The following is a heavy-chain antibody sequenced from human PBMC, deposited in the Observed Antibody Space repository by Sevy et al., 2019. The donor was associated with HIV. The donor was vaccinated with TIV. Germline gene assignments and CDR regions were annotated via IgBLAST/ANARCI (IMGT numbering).Heavy chain of an antibody. D-gene: IGHD2-15*01. V-gene: IGHV3-49*04. CDR1: GFTFGDYA. J-gene: IGHJ4*02. CDR3: TRDIDSCSGGSCYPTYDY. Sequence: GGSLRLSCTASGFTFGDYAMSWVHQAPGKGLEWVGFIRSKAYGGTTEYAASVKGRFTISRDDSKSIAYLQMNSLKTEDTAVYYCTRDIDSCSGGSCYPTYDYWGQGTLVTVSS. CDR2: IRSKAYGGTT.